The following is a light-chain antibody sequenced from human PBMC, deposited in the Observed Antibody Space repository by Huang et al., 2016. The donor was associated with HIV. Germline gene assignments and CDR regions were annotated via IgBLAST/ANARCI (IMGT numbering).Light chain of an antibody. CDR1: QSITNN. V-gene: IGKV3-15*01. CDR2: GAS. CDR3: QQYNKWPPM. J-gene: IGKJ1*01. Sequence: EIVMAQSPATLSVSPGERATLSCRASQSITNNLAWYQQKSGQAPRLLIYGASTRATGIPARFSGGGSGTDFTLTINSLQSEDFAVYYCQQYNKWPPMFGQGTKVEIK.